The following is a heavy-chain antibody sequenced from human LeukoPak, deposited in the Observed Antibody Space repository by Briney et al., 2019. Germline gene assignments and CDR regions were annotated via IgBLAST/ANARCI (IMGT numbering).Heavy chain of an antibody. CDR3: AKDREIVLMDY. J-gene: IGHJ4*02. CDR2: ISYDGSNK. CDR1: GFTFSSYG. V-gene: IGHV3-30*18. D-gene: IGHD2-8*01. Sequence: GGSLRLSCAASGFTFSSYGMHWVRQAPGKGLEWVAVISYDGSNKYYADSVKGRFTISRDNSKNTLYLQMNGLRAEDTAVYYCAKDREIVLMDYWGQGTLVTVSS.